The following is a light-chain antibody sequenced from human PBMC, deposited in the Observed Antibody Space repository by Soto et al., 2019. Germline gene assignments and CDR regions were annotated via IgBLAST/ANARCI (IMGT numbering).Light chain of an antibody. Sequence: EIVLTQSPGTLSLSPGERAILSCRASQSINNRYLAWYQQMPGRAPRLLIHGASSRAADIPDRFSGSGSGTDFTLTINRLEPEDFAVYYCHHYYSSPPFPFGPGTTVDI. CDR1: QSINNRY. CDR3: HHYYSSPPFP. V-gene: IGKV3-20*01. J-gene: IGKJ3*01. CDR2: GAS.